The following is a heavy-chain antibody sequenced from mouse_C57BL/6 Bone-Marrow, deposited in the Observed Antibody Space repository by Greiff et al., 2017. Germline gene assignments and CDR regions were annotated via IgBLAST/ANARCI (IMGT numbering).Heavy chain of an antibody. Sequence: VQLQQSGPELVKPGDSVKISCKASGYSFTGYFMNWVMQSHGKSLEWIGRINPYNGDTFYNQKFKGKATLTVDKSSSTAHMELRSLTSEDSAVYYCARDRYDYDWYFDVWGTGTTVTVSS. V-gene: IGHV1-20*01. D-gene: IGHD2-4*01. J-gene: IGHJ1*03. CDR2: INPYNGDT. CDR3: ARDRYDYDWYFDV. CDR1: GYSFTGYF.